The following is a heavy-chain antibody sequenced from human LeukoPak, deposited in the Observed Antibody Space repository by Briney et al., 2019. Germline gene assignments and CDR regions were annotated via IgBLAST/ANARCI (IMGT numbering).Heavy chain of an antibody. Sequence: SETLSLTCTVSGGSISGSNYYWGWIRQPPGKGLEWIGSIYYRGSTYYKSSLKSRVTISVDRSKNQFSLNLSSVTAADTAVYYCARASKYLLWFGESQPIDYWGQGTLVTVSS. V-gene: IGHV4-39*07. CDR2: IYYRGST. J-gene: IGHJ4*02. CDR1: GGSISGSNYY. CDR3: ARASKYLLWFGESQPIDY. D-gene: IGHD3-10*01.